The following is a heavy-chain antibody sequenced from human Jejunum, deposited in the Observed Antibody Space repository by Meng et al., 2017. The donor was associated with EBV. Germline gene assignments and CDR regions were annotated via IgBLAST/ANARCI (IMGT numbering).Heavy chain of an antibody. CDR2: IYNSEST. CDR3: ARDQNGSYFAY. D-gene: IGHD1-26*01. V-gene: IGHV4-61*08. CDR1: GGSVSSGGYY. J-gene: IGHJ4*02. Sequence: QVQLQESGPGLVKPSAPLSLTCTVSGGSVSSGGYYWSWIRQPPGKGLEWIGYIYNSESTNYKSSLKSRVTISADTSKNQFSLRLSSVTAADTAVYYCARDQNGSYFAYWGQGTLVTVSS.